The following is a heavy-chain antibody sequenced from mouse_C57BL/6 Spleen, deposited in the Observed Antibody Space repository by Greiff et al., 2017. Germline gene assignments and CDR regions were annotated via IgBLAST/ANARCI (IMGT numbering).Heavy chain of an antibody. CDR3: ARNGLLSYVDY. Sequence: VQLQESGPGLVQPSPCLSISCTVSGFSFTSYGVHWVRQSPGKGLEWLGVIWRGGSTDYNAAFISRLSISTDNSKSHVFFKMNSLQAADTAIYYCARNGLLSYVDYWGQGTTLTVSS. CDR1: GFSFTSYG. CDR2: IWRGGST. D-gene: IGHD3-1*01. J-gene: IGHJ2*01. V-gene: IGHV2-2*01.